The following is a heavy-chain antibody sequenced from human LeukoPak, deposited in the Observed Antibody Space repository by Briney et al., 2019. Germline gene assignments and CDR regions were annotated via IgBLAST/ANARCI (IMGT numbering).Heavy chain of an antibody. CDR3: ARNADCTNGVCYTFDY. CDR2: IIPIFGTA. J-gene: IGHJ4*02. CDR1: GGTFSSYA. V-gene: IGHV1-69*01. D-gene: IGHD2-8*01. Sequence: GASVKVSCKASGGTFSSYAISWVRQAPGQGLERMGGIIPIFGTANYAQKFQGRVTITADESTSTAYMELSSLRSEDTAVYYCARNADCTNGVCYTFDYWGQGTLVTVSS.